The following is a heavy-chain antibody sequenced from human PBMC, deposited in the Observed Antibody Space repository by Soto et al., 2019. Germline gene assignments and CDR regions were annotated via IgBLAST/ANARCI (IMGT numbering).Heavy chain of an antibody. CDR3: AGTTVVTPYYFDY. CDR2: IYYSGST. D-gene: IGHD4-17*01. J-gene: IGHJ4*02. Sequence: SETLSLTCTVSGGSISSYYWSWIRQPPGKGLEWIGYIYYSGSTNYNPSLKSRVTISVDTSKNQFSLKLSSVTAADTAVYYCAGTTVVTPYYFDYWGQGTLVTVS. V-gene: IGHV4-59*01. CDR1: GGSISSYY.